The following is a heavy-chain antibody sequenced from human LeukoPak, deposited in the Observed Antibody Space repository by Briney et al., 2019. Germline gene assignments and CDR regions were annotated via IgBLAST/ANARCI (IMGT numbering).Heavy chain of an antibody. V-gene: IGHV1-18*01. Sequence: ASVKVSCKASGYTFATYGFSWVRQAPGQGLEWMGWISAYNSHRTYAQNFQGRASMTTDSSTNTAYMELRSLRPDDTAVYYCARREVAGERVRFDPWGQGTLVTVSS. J-gene: IGHJ5*02. CDR2: ISAYNSHR. CDR1: GYTFATYG. CDR3: ARREVAGERVRFDP. D-gene: IGHD6-19*01.